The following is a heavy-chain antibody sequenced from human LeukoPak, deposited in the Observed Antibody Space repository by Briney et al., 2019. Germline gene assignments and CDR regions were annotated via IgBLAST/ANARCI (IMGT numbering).Heavy chain of an antibody. CDR3: ARGSGSYYNGHDY. Sequence: GGSLRLSCAASGFTFDDYGMSWVRQAPGKGLEWVSGIKWNGGSTGYADSVRGRFTISRDNAKNSLYLQMNTLRAEDTALYYCARGSGSYYNGHDYWGQETLVTVSS. V-gene: IGHV3-20*04. D-gene: IGHD3-10*01. CDR2: IKWNGGST. CDR1: GFTFDDYG. J-gene: IGHJ4*02.